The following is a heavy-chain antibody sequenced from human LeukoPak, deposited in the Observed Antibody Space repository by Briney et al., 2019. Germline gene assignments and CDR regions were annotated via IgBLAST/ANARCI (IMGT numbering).Heavy chain of an antibody. D-gene: IGHD1-26*01. V-gene: IGHV4-59*12. Sequence: SETLSLTCTVSGGSISSYYWSWIRQPPGKGLEWIGYIYYSGSTNYNPSLKSRVTMSVDTSKNQFSLKLSSVTAADTAVYYCARDTYSGSYDPYFDYWGQGTLVTVSS. CDR3: ARDTYSGSYDPYFDY. J-gene: IGHJ4*02. CDR1: GGSISSYY. CDR2: IYYSGST.